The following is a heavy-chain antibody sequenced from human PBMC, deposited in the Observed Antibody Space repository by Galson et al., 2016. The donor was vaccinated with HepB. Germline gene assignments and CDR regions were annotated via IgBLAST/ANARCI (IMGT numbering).Heavy chain of an antibody. Sequence: SVKVSCKASGYIYSSYGISWVRQAPGQGLEWIGWISTYNRNTNYAQNFQDRVTMTTDTSTSTAYLHLRSLRSDDMAVYYCARVDFGASYYYGMDVWGQGTTVTVFS. J-gene: IGHJ6*02. CDR2: ISTYNRNT. CDR3: ARVDFGASYYYGMDV. CDR1: GYIYSSYG. V-gene: IGHV1-18*03. D-gene: IGHD3-3*01.